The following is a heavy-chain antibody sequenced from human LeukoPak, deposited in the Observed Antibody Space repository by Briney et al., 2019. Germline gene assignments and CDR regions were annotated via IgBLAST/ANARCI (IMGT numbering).Heavy chain of an antibody. Sequence: PGRSLRLSCAASGFTFSSYAMHWVRQAPGKGLEWVAVISYDGSNKYYADSVKGRFTISRDNSKNTLYLQMNSLRAEDTAVYYCARWSPAEHWGQGTLVTVSS. CDR1: GFTFSSYA. D-gene: IGHD3-3*01. V-gene: IGHV3-30*04. CDR3: ARWSPAEH. J-gene: IGHJ4*02. CDR2: ISYDGSNK.